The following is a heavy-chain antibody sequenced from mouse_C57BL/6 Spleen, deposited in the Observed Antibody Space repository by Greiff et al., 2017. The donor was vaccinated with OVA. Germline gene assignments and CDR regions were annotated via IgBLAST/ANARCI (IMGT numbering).Heavy chain of an antibody. V-gene: IGHV5-9*01. CDR3: ARHPYIYYDYEYYFDY. CDR2: ISGGGGNT. CDR1: GFTFSSYT. J-gene: IGHJ2*01. D-gene: IGHD2-4*01. Sequence: EVKLMESGGGLVKPGGSLKLSCAASGFTFSSYTMSWVRQTPEKRLEWVATISGGGGNTYYPDSVKGRFTISRDNAKNTLYLQMSSLRSEDTALYYCARHPYIYYDYEYYFDYWGQGTTLTVSS.